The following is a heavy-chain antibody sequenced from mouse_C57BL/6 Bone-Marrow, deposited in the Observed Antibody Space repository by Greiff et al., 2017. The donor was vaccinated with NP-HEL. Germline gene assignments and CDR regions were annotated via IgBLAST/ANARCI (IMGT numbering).Heavy chain of an antibody. J-gene: IGHJ3*01. CDR3: ARRDGKETWFAY. V-gene: IGHV1-78*01. CDR1: GYTFTDHT. Sequence: VKVVESDAELVKPGASVKISCKVSGYTFTDHTIHWMKQRPEQGLEWIGYIYPRDGSTKYNEKFKGKATLTADKSSSTAYMQLNSLTSEDSAVYFCARRDGKETWFAYWGQGTLVTVSA. D-gene: IGHD2-1*01. CDR2: IYPRDGST.